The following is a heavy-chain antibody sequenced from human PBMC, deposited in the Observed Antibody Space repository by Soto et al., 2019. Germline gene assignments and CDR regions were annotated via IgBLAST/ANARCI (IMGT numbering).Heavy chain of an antibody. J-gene: IGHJ6*02. CDR2: ISGSGGST. CDR1: GFTFSSYA. CDR3: PISWSGYYVDYYGMDV. Sequence: GGSLRLSCAASGFTFSSYAMSWVRQAPGKGLEWVSAISGSGGSTYYADSVKGRFTISRDNSKNTLYLQMNSLRAEDTAVYYCPISWSGYYVDYYGMDVWGQGTTVTVSS. V-gene: IGHV3-23*01. D-gene: IGHD3-3*01.